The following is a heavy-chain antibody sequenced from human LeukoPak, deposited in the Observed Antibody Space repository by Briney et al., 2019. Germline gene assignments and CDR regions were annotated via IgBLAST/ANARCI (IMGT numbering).Heavy chain of an antibody. CDR3: ARVVPRQYYFDY. CDR1: GFTVSSNY. D-gene: IGHD5-24*01. J-gene: IGHJ4*02. Sequence: AGRSLRLSCAASGFTVSSNYMNWVRQPPGNGLKRVSVVSSGGSTYYADSVKGRFTISRDNSKNTLYLQMNSLRAEDTAVYYCARVVPRQYYFDYWGQGTLVTVSS. CDR2: VSSGGST. V-gene: IGHV3-53*01.